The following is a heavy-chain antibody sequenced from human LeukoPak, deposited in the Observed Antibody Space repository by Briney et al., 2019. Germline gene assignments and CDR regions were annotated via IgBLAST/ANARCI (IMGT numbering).Heavy chain of an antibody. J-gene: IGHJ4*02. Sequence: GGSLRLSCAASGFTFSNHAMSWVRPAPGKGLEWVSAMIGSGSSTSYAGSVKGRFTISRDNSKNTLYLQMNSLRAEDTAVYYCAKGGGTGTTYYFDYWGQGTLVTVSS. CDR3: AKGGGTGTTYYFDY. CDR1: GFTFSNHA. V-gene: IGHV3-23*01. D-gene: IGHD1-7*01. CDR2: MIGSGSST.